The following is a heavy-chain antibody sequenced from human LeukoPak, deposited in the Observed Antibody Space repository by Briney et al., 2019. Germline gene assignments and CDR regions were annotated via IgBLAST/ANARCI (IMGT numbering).Heavy chain of an antibody. D-gene: IGHD6-6*01. J-gene: IGHJ4*02. CDR3: ARDRIAARRLQGSPFDY. CDR1: GGSISSSSYY. V-gene: IGHV4-39*07. Sequence: SETLSLTCTVSGGSISSSSYYWGWIRQPLGKGLEWIGSIYYSGSTYYNPSLKSRVTISVDTSKNQFSLKLSSVTAADTAVYYCARDRIAARRLQGSPFDYWGQGTLVTVSS. CDR2: IYYSGST.